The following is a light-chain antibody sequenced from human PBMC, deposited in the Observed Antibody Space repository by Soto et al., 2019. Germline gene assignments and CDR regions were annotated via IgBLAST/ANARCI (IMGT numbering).Light chain of an antibody. CDR2: GAS. J-gene: IGKJ2*01. CDR1: QSVSSNY. V-gene: IGKV3-20*01. Sequence: EIVLTQSPGTLPLSPGERATLSCRASQSVSSNYLVWYQQKPGQAPRPLIYGASSRATGIPDRFSGSGSGTDFTLTISRLEPEDCAVYCCKQYANSPFTFGQGTKLEIK. CDR3: KQYANSPFT.